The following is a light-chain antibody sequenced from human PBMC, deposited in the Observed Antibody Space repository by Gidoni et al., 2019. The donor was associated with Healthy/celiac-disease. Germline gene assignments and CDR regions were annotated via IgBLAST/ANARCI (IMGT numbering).Light chain of an antibody. J-gene: IGKJ3*01. CDR2: DAS. CDR3: QQRSNWPPL. V-gene: IGKV3-11*01. Sequence: EIVLTQSPATLSLSPGVRATLSCRASQSVSSYLAWYQQKPGQAPRLLIYDASNRATGIPARFSGSGSGTDFTLTISSLEPEDFAVYYCQQRSNWPPLFGPGTKVDIK. CDR1: QSVSSY.